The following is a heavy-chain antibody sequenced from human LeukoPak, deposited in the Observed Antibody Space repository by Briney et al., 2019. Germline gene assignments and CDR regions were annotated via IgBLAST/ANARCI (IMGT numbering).Heavy chain of an antibody. CDR1: GYTFTSYY. Sequence: ASVKVSCKASGYTFTSYYMHWVRQAPGQGLEWMGIINPSGGSTSYAQKFQDRVTMTRDTSTSTVYMELSSLRSEATAVYYCAREEYSSSRAYGCAFDIWGQGTMVTVSS. CDR2: INPSGGST. J-gene: IGHJ3*02. CDR3: AREEYSSSRAYGCAFDI. D-gene: IGHD6-6*01. V-gene: IGHV1-46*01.